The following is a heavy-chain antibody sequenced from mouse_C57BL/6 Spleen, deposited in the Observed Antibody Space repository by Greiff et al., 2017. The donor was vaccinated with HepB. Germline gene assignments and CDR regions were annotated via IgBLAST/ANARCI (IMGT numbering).Heavy chain of an antibody. Sequence: EVHLVESGGGLVKPGGSLKLSCAASGFTFSSYTMSWVRQTPEKRLEWVATISGGGGNTYYPDSVKGRFTISRDNAKNTLYLQMSSLRSEDTALYYCARLGDGYYLFAYWGQGTLVTVSA. CDR3: ARLGDGYYLFAY. J-gene: IGHJ3*01. CDR2: ISGGGGNT. D-gene: IGHD2-3*01. CDR1: GFTFSSYT. V-gene: IGHV5-9*01.